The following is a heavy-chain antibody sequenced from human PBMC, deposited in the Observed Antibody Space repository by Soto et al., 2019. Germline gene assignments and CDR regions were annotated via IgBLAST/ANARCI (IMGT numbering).Heavy chain of an antibody. Sequence: EAQLLESGGGLVQPGESLRLSCAASGFTFRQYAMSWVRQAPGKGLEWVSAISDSGTRTYYADSVKGRFTVSRDNSRKTMYLQMNSLRAEDTAVYYCAQVFVATIRAGFDYWGQGTLVTVSS. D-gene: IGHD5-12*01. J-gene: IGHJ4*02. V-gene: IGHV3-23*01. CDR1: GFTFRQYA. CDR3: AQVFVATIRAGFDY. CDR2: ISDSGTRT.